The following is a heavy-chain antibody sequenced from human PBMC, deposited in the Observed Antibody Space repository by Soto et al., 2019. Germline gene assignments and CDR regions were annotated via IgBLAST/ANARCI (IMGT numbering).Heavy chain of an antibody. Sequence: PGGSLRLSCAASGFTFSSYSMNWVRQAPGKGLEWVSSISSSSSYIYYADSVKGRFTISGDNAKNSLYLQMNSLRAEDTAVYYCARDTAVAGERRPDYWGQGTLVTVSS. CDR3: ARDTAVAGERRPDY. D-gene: IGHD6-19*01. J-gene: IGHJ4*02. V-gene: IGHV3-21*04. CDR1: GFTFSSYS. CDR2: ISSSSSYI.